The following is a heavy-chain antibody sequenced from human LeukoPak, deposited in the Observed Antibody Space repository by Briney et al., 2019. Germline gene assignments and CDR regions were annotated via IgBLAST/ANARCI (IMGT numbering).Heavy chain of an antibody. Sequence: SETLSLTCTVSGGSISSGGYYWSWIRQHSGKGLEWIESIYYSGSTYYNPSLKSRVTISVDTSKNQFSLKLSSVTAADTAVYYCARGIRSSWYPYFDYWGQGTLVTVSS. CDR2: IYYSGST. J-gene: IGHJ4*02. CDR1: GGSISSGGYY. V-gene: IGHV4-31*03. D-gene: IGHD6-13*01. CDR3: ARGIRSSWYPYFDY.